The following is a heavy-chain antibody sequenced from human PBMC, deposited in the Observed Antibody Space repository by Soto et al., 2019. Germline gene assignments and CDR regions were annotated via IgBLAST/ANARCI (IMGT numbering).Heavy chain of an antibody. V-gene: IGHV1-2*02. CDR3: ARGGGVGVAGSAAFDM. J-gene: IGHJ3*02. CDR2: INPATGAA. D-gene: IGHD3-3*01. Sequence: QLHLVQSGAVVKKPGASVTVSCSASGYPVTAYYMHWVRQAPGRGLEWMGGINPATGAAKYTQTFQGGVTMTRDTSTSTVFMELRGPTSDDTAVFYCARGGGVGVAGSAAFDMWGQGTLVTVSS. CDR1: GYPVTAYY.